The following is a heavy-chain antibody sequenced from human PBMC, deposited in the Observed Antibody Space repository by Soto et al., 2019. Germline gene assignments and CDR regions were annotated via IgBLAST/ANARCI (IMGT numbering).Heavy chain of an antibody. V-gene: IGHV3-48*02. Sequence: EVQLVESGGGLVQPGGYLRLSCAASGFTFSSYSMNWVRQAPGKGLEWVSYISSSSSTIYYADYVKGRFTISIDNAKNSLYLPMNSLRDEDTAVYYWARESAALNWFDPWGQGTLVTVTS. D-gene: IGHD2-2*01. CDR3: ARESAALNWFDP. J-gene: IGHJ5*02. CDR2: ISSSSSTI. CDR1: GFTFSSYS.